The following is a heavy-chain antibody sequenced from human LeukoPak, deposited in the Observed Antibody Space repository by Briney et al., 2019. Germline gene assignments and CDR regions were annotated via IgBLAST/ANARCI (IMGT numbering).Heavy chain of an antibody. D-gene: IGHD1-14*01. J-gene: IGHJ3*02. CDR3: ARDGSGAFDI. V-gene: IGHV1-69*13. Sequence: ASVKVSCKASGYTFTSYDINWVRQATGQGLEWMGGIIPIFGTANYAQKFQGRVTITADESTSTAYMELSSLRSEDTAVYYCARDGSGAFDIWGQGTMVTVSS. CDR1: GYTFTSYD. CDR2: IIPIFGTA.